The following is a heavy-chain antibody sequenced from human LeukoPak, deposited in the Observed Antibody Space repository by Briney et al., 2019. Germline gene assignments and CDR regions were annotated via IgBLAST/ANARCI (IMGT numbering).Heavy chain of an antibody. D-gene: IGHD3-10*01. Sequence: GGSLRLSCAASGFTFSSYWMSWVRQAPGKGLEWVANIKQDGSEKYYVDSVKGRFTISRDNAKNSLYLQMNSLRAEDTAVYYCARDRITMVRELRHAFDIWGQGTMVTVSS. CDR3: ARDRITMVRELRHAFDI. J-gene: IGHJ3*02. CDR2: IKQDGSEK. CDR1: GFTFSSYW. V-gene: IGHV3-7*01.